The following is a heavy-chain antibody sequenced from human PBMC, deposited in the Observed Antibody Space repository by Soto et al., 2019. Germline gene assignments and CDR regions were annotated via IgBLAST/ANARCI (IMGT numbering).Heavy chain of an antibody. CDR3: ARVGMAVTAHICFDY. V-gene: IGHV1-18*01. D-gene: IGHD2-21*02. Sequence: ASVKVSCKASGCTFTSYGISWVRQAPGQGLEWMGWISAYNGNTNYAQKLQGRVTMTTDTSTSTAYMELRSLRSDDTAVYYCARVGMAVTAHICFDYWGQGTLVTVSS. J-gene: IGHJ4*02. CDR2: ISAYNGNT. CDR1: GCTFTSYG.